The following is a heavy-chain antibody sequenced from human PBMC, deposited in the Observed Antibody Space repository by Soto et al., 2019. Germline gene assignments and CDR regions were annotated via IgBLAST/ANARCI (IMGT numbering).Heavy chain of an antibody. CDR2: IIPIFGTA. V-gene: IGHV1-69*13. CDR1: GGTFSSYA. CDR3: ARDRPNYYDSSGYYQFDY. Sequence: ASVKVSCKASGGTFSSYAISWVRQAPGQGLEWMGGIIPIFGTANYAQKFQGRVTITADESTSTAYMELSSLRSEDTAVYYCARDRPNYYDSSGYYQFDYWGQGTLVTVSS. J-gene: IGHJ4*02. D-gene: IGHD3-22*01.